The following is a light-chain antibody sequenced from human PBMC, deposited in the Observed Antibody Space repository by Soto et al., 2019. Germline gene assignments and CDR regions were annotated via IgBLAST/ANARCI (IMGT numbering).Light chain of an antibody. CDR3: CSYAGSSTFDVV. J-gene: IGLJ2*01. CDR2: EVS. Sequence: QSALTQPASVSGSPGQSITISCTGTSSDVGSYNLVSWYQQHPGKAPKLMIYEVSKRPSGVSNRFSGSKSGNTASLTISGLQAEDQAGYYCCSYAGSSTFDVVFGGGTKLTVL. V-gene: IGLV2-23*02. CDR1: SSDVGSYNL.